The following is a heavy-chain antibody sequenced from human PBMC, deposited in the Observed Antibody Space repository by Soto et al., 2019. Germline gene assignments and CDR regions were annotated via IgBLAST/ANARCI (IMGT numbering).Heavy chain of an antibody. V-gene: IGHV4-4*07. Sequence: QVQLQESGPGLVKPSETLSLTCTVSGGSLNSYYWTWIRQPAGKGLEWIGRIFTRGSTNNNPSLKSRVTRSVDTSKNQFSLKLSSVTAADTAVYYCAAYNGTLWTFDIWGQGTMVTVAS. CDR3: AAYNGTLWTFDI. CDR1: GGSLNSYY. J-gene: IGHJ3*02. D-gene: IGHD1-20*01. CDR2: IFTRGST.